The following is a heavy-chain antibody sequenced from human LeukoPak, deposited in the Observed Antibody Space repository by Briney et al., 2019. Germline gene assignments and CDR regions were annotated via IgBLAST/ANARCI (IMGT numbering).Heavy chain of an antibody. CDR3: ARDKDATWDAFDI. J-gene: IGHJ3*02. CDR1: GFTFSSYA. V-gene: IGHV3-30-3*01. Sequence: GGSLRLSCAASGFTFSSYAMHWVRQAPGKGLEWVAVISYDGSNKYYADSVKGRFTISRDNSKNTLYLQMNSLRAEDTAVYYCARDKDATWDAFDIWGQGTMVTVSS. D-gene: IGHD2-15*01. CDR2: ISYDGSNK.